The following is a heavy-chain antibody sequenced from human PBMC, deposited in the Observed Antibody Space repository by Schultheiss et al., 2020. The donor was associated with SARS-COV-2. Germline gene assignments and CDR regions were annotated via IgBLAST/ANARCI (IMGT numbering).Heavy chain of an antibody. CDR2: ISTSSSYT. D-gene: IGHD4-17*01. J-gene: IGHJ5*02. CDR3: ARSATTVTTFSWFDP. Sequence: GGSLRLSCAASGFSFSNYHMSWIRQAPGKGLEWISYISTSSSYTNYADSVKGRFTISRDNSKNTLYLQMNSLRAEDTAVYYCARSATTVTTFSWFDPWGQGTLVTVSS. CDR1: GFSFSNYH. V-gene: IGHV3-11*06.